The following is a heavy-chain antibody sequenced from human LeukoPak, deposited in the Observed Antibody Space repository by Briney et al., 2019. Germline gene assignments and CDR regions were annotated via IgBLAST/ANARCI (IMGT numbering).Heavy chain of an antibody. CDR2: ISWNSGSI. D-gene: IGHD3-22*01. CDR1: GFAFDDYA. V-gene: IGHV3-9*01. CDR3: AKASGGYYYRNCGY. Sequence: GGSLRLSCAASGFAFDDYAMHWVRQAPGKGLEWVSGISWNSGSIGYADSVKGRFTISRDNAKNSLYLQMNSPRAEDTALYYCAKASGGYYYRNCGYWGQGTLVTVSS. J-gene: IGHJ4*02.